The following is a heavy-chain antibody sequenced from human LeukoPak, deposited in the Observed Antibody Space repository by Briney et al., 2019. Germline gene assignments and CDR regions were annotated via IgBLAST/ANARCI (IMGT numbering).Heavy chain of an antibody. CDR2: INSDGSST. Sequence: GGSLRLSCAASGFTFSSYDMSWVRQAPGKGLVWVSRINSDGSSTSYADSVKGRFTISRDNAKNTLYLQMNSLRAEDTAVYYCAREVSGSYYFDYWGQGTLVTVSS. CDR3: AREVSGSYYFDY. D-gene: IGHD1-26*01. J-gene: IGHJ4*02. V-gene: IGHV3-74*01. CDR1: GFTFSSYD.